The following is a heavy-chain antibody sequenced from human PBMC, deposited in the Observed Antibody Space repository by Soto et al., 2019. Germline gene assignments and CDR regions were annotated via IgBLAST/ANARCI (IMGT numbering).Heavy chain of an antibody. D-gene: IGHD2-2*01. V-gene: IGHV3-23*01. CDR2: ISGSGGST. CDR1: GFTFRNYA. CDR3: AKVLIVVVPAAIAH. J-gene: IGHJ4*02. Sequence: PGGSLRLSCAASGFTFRNYAMSWVRQAPGKGLEWVSAISGSGGSTYYADSVKGRFTISRDNSKNTLYLQMNSLRAEDTAVYYCAKVLIVVVPAAIAHWGQGTLVTVSS.